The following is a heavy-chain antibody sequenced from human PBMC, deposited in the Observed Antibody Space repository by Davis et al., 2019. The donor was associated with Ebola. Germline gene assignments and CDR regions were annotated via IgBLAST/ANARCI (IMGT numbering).Heavy chain of an antibody. CDR2: ISYDGSNK. J-gene: IGHJ3*02. V-gene: IGHV3-30*18. CDR1: GFTFSSYG. D-gene: IGHD1-26*01. CDR3: AKDTSNIWFDI. Sequence: GESLKISCAASGFTFSSYGMHWVRQAPGKGLEWVAVISYDGSNKYYADSVKGRFTISRDNSKNTLYLQMNGLRVDDTAIYYCAKDTSNIWFDIWGQGTMVTVSS.